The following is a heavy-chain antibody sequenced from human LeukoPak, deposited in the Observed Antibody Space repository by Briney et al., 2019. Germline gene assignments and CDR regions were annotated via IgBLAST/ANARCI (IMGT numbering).Heavy chain of an antibody. CDR1: GITLSSYA. V-gene: IGHV3-23*01. D-gene: IGHD3-22*01. Sequence: GGSLRLSCAASGITLSSYAMTWVRQAPGKGLEWVSVISGSGGSAYYADSVKGRFTISRDNSKNTLYLQMNSLRAEDTAVYYCAKDRGYYDSSGYDYWGRGTLVTVSS. CDR2: ISGSGGSA. CDR3: AKDRGYYDSSGYDY. J-gene: IGHJ4*02.